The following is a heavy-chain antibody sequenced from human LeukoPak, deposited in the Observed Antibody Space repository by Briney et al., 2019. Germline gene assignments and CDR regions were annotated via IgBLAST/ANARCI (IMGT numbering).Heavy chain of an antibody. CDR3: ARALFFGYYDSSGYWPNFDY. Sequence: ASVKVSCKASGYTFTGYYMHWVRQAPGQGLEWMGWINPNSGGTNYAQKFQGRVTMTRDTSISTAYMELSRLRSDDTAVYYCARALFFGYYDSSGYWPNFDYGGQGTLVTVSS. V-gene: IGHV1-2*02. CDR1: GYTFTGYY. D-gene: IGHD3-22*01. CDR2: INPNSGGT. J-gene: IGHJ4*02.